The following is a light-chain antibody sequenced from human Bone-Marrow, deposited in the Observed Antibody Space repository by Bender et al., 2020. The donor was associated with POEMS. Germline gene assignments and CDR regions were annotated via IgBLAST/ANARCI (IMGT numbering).Light chain of an antibody. J-gene: IGLJ3*02. CDR2: EVT. V-gene: IGLV2-14*01. CDR3: SSYTRTTTLV. Sequence: SALSQPASVSGSLGQSVTISCSGTSSDVGAYRYVSWYQQYPGKAPKLVIFEVTNRPSGVSDRFSGSKSGNTASLTISGLQPEDEAHYYCSSYTRTTTLVFGGGTILTVL. CDR1: SSDVGAYRY.